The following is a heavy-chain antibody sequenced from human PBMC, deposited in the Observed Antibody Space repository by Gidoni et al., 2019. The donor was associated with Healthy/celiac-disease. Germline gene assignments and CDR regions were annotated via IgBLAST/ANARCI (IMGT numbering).Heavy chain of an antibody. Sequence: QVQLVQSGAEVKKPGSSVKVPCKASAASFRSYALSWVRQAPGQGLEWMGGIIPIFGTANYAQKFQGRVTITADESTSTAYMELSSLRSEDTAVYYCAREDGEVVAAATYYYYGMDVWGQGTTVTVSS. J-gene: IGHJ6*02. CDR2: IIPIFGTA. D-gene: IGHD2-15*01. V-gene: IGHV1-69*01. CDR3: AREDGEVVAAATYYYYGMDV. CDR1: AASFRSYA.